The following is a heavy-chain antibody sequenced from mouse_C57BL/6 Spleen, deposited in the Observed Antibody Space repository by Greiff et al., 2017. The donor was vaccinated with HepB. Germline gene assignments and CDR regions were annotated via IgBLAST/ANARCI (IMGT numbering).Heavy chain of an antibody. V-gene: IGHV1-82*01. D-gene: IGHD3-2*02. CDR2: IYPGDGDT. Sequence: QVQLQQSGPELVKPGASVKISCKASGYAFSSSWMNWVKQRPGKGLEWIGRIYPGDGDTNYNGKFKGKATLTADKSSSTAYMQLSSLTSEDSAVYFCARPLDSAGYSAWFAYWGQGTLVTVSA. CDR3: ARPLDSAGYSAWFAY. CDR1: GYAFSSSW. J-gene: IGHJ3*01.